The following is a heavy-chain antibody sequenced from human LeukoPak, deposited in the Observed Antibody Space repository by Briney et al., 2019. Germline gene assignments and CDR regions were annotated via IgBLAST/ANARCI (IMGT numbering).Heavy chain of an antibody. Sequence: SETLSLTCAVYGGSFSGYYWSWIRQPLGKGLEWIGEINHSGSTNYNPSLKSRVTISVDTSKNQFSLKLSSVTAADTAVYYCARIGYCTNGVCFDYWGQGTLVTVSS. CDR2: INHSGST. D-gene: IGHD2-8*01. V-gene: IGHV4-34*01. J-gene: IGHJ4*02. CDR1: GGSFSGYY. CDR3: ARIGYCTNGVCFDY.